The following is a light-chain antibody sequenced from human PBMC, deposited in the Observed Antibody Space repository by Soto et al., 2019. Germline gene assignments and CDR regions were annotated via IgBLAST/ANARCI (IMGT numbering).Light chain of an antibody. Sequence: QSVLTQPASVSGSPGQSITISFTGTSSDVGNYNLVSWYQQHPGKAPKLMIYEVNKRPSGVSNRFSGSKSGNTASLTISGLQAEDEADYYCCSYAGSSTLVFGGGTKLTVL. CDR1: SSDVGNYNL. V-gene: IGLV2-23*02. CDR3: CSYAGSSTLV. J-gene: IGLJ2*01. CDR2: EVN.